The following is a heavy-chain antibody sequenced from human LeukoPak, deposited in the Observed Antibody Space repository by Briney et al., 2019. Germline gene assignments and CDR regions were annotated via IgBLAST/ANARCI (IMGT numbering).Heavy chain of an antibody. CDR2: IYSGGST. CDR3: AKSDCGTIGCKLLNY. CDR1: GFTVSSNY. Sequence: HGGSLRLSCAASGFTVSSNYMSWVRQAPGKGLEWVSVIYSGGSTYYTDSVKGRLTISRDNSKNTLYLQMNSLRAEDTAVYYCAKSDCGTIGCKLLNYWGQGTLVTVSS. J-gene: IGHJ4*02. V-gene: IGHV3-53*01. D-gene: IGHD2-21*01.